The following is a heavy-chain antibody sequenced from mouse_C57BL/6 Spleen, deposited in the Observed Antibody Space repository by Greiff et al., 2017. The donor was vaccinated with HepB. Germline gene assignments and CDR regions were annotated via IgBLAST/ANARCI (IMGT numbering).Heavy chain of an antibody. J-gene: IGHJ1*03. Sequence: EVKLEESGGGLVQPGGSMKLSCVASGFTFSNYWMNWVRQSPEKGLEWVAQIRLKSDNYATHYAESVKGRFTISRDDSKSSVYLQMNNLRAEDTGIDYCTGVLRFPYWYFDVWGTGTTVTVSS. CDR3: TGVLRFPYWYFDV. D-gene: IGHD1-1*01. CDR1: GFTFSNYW. V-gene: IGHV6-3*01. CDR2: IRLKSDNYAT.